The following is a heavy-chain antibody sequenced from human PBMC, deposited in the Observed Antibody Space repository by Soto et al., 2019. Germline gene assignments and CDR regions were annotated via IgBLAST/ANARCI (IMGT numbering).Heavy chain of an antibody. CDR1: GFTFSNYA. CDR3: AKAYFVWSSEEPYYFDY. CDR2: ISGSGGRS. D-gene: IGHD3-16*01. J-gene: IGHJ4*02. V-gene: IGHV3-23*01. Sequence: EVQLLDSGGGLVQPGGSLRLSCAASGFTFSNYAMTWVRQGPGTGLEWVSGISGSGGRSYYADSVKGRYTISRDNSKSTLYLKMNSLRAEDTAVYYCAKAYFVWSSEEPYYFDYWGQGTLVTVSS.